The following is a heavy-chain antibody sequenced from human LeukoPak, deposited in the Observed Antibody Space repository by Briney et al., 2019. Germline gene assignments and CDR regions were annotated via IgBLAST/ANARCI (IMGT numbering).Heavy chain of an antibody. CDR3: ARDFAGVNWFDP. CDR1: GDTFTGYY. D-gene: IGHD7-27*01. Sequence: ASVRVSCTASGDTFTGYYMHWVRQAPGHGLEWMGWINPNSGGTNYAQKVQGRVTMTRDTSISTAYMELSRLRSDDTAVYYCARDFAGVNWFDPWGQGTLVTVSS. CDR2: INPNSGGT. J-gene: IGHJ5*02. V-gene: IGHV1-2*02.